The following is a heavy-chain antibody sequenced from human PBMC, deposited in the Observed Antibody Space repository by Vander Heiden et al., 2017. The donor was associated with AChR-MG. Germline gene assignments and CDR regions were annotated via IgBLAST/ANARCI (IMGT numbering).Heavy chain of an antibody. CDR3: ANMKMTTVTTMEFDP. Sequence: QVQLVESGGGVVQPGRSLRPSCAASGFTFSSYGMHWVRQAPGKGLEWVAVISYDGSNKYYADSVKGRFTISRDNSKNTLYLQMNSLRAEDTAVYYCANMKMTTVTTMEFDPWGQGTLVTVSS. D-gene: IGHD4-17*01. CDR1: GFTFSSYG. CDR2: ISYDGSNK. V-gene: IGHV3-30*18. J-gene: IGHJ5*02.